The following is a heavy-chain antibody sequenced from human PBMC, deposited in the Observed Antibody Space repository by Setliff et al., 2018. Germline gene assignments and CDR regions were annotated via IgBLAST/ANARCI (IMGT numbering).Heavy chain of an antibody. CDR1: GGTFSSYA. V-gene: IGHV1-69*05. D-gene: IGHD2-15*01. J-gene: IGHJ4*02. CDR3: ARAVGYCSGGSCYKGDDY. CDR2: IIPIFGTA. Sequence: SVKVSCKASGGTFSSYAISWVRQAPGQGLEWMGRIIPIFGTANYAQKLQGRVTMTTDTSTNTAYMEVRSLGSDDTAMYYCARAVGYCSGGSCYKGDDYWGQGTLVTVSS.